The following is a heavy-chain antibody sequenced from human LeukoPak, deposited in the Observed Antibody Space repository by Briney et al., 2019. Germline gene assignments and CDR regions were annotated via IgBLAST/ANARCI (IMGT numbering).Heavy chain of an antibody. CDR3: AREAGNLDAFDI. Sequence: GGSLRLSCAASGFTFSKFWMSWVRQAPGKGLEWVSYISSSSSTIYYADSVKGRFTISRDNAKNSLYLQMNSLRAEDTAVYYCAREAGNLDAFDIWGQGTMVTVSS. D-gene: IGHD6-13*01. CDR1: GFTFSKFW. J-gene: IGHJ3*02. CDR2: ISSSSSTI. V-gene: IGHV3-48*04.